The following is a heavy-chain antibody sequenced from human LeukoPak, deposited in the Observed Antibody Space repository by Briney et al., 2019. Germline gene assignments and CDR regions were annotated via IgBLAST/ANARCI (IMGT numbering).Heavy chain of an antibody. CDR1: GFTFSSYS. J-gene: IGHJ4*02. V-gene: IGHV3-21*01. D-gene: IGHD3-3*01. CDR2: ISSSSSYI. Sequence: PGGSLRLSCAASGFTFSSYSMNWVRPAPGNELEWVSSISSSSSYIYYADSVKGRFTISRDNAKNSLYLQMNSLRAEDTAVYYCARELRFLEWFDYWGQGTLVTVSS. CDR3: ARELRFLEWFDY.